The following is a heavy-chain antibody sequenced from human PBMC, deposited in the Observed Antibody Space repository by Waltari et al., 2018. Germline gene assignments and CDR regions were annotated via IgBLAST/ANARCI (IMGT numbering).Heavy chain of an antibody. D-gene: IGHD3-16*01. CDR2: ISGRGAAI. Sequence: EVQLLESGGGLVQPGGSLRLSCAASGFTFSSYAMSWVRQAPGKGREWVSSISGRGAAIYYADSVKGRFTISRDNSKNTLYLQMISLRAEDTAVYYCAEAGLYVRDYYYDYSMGVWGQGTTVTVSS. CDR1: GFTFSSYA. J-gene: IGHJ6*02. CDR3: AEAGLYVRDYYYDYSMGV. V-gene: IGHV3-23*01.